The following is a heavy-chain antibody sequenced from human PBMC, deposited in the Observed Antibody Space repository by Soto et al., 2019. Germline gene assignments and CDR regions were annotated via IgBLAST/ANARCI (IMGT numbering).Heavy chain of an antibody. Sequence: EVQLLESGGGLVQPGGSLRLSCAASGFTFSNYAMTWVRQAPGKGLECVSTINTCGGNTHYADSVKGRFSVSRDNSENTLSLQMNSLRAEDAAVYYCTKDWQNDSWGQGTLVTVSS. CDR2: INTCGGNT. V-gene: IGHV3-23*01. CDR3: TKDWQNDS. CDR1: GFTFSNYA. J-gene: IGHJ5*01.